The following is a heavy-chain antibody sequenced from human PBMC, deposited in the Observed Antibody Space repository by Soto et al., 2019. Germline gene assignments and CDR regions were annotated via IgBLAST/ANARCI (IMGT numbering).Heavy chain of an antibody. CDR1: GGTFSSYA. V-gene: IGHV1-69*13. Sequence: ASVKLSCKASGGTFSSYAISWARQAPGQGLEWMGGIIPIFGTANYAQKFQGRVTITADESTSTAYMELSSLRSEDTAVYYCARDRAPSYCGGDCPFFDYWGQGTLVTVSS. CDR2: IIPIFGTA. CDR3: ARDRAPSYCGGDCPFFDY. D-gene: IGHD2-21*02. J-gene: IGHJ4*02.